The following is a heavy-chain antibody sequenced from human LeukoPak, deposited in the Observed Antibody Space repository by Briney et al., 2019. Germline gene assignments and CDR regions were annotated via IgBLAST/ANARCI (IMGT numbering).Heavy chain of an antibody. CDR2: IYSSGYT. J-gene: IGHJ5*02. CDR3: ARYYGSGSYIWFDP. D-gene: IGHD3-10*01. CDR1: GGSISSYY. Sequence: SETLSLTCTVSGGSISSYYWSWIRQPAGKGLEWIGRIYSSGYTNYNPSLKSRVTISVDKSKNQFSLKLSSVTAADTAVYYCARYYGSGSYIWFDPWGQGTLVTVSS. V-gene: IGHV4-4*07.